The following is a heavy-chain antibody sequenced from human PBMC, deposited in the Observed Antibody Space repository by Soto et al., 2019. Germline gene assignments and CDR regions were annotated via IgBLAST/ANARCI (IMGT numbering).Heavy chain of an antibody. Sequence: SETLSLTCTVSGGSISSGDYYWSWIRQPPGKGLERIGYIYYSGSTYYNPSLKSRVTISVDTSKNQFSLKLSSVTAADTAVYYCARDLRIFNWFDPWGQGTLVTVSS. D-gene: IGHD3-3*01. J-gene: IGHJ5*02. CDR2: IYYSGST. CDR3: ARDLRIFNWFDP. V-gene: IGHV4-30-4*01. CDR1: GGSISSGDYY.